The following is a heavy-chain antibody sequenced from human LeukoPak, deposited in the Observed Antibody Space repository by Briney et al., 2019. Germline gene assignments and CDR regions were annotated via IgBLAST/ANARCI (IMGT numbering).Heavy chain of an antibody. CDR1: GDSVSRNSVV. J-gene: IGHJ4*02. Sequence: SQTLSLTCDISGDSVSRNSVVWNWIRQSPSRGLEWLGRTYYRSKWYDDFAVSVKSRITINPDTSKNQFSLQLNSVTPEDTAVYYCARGTVTTSEYYFDYWGQGNLVTVSS. CDR3: ARGTVTTSEYYFDY. V-gene: IGHV6-1*01. CDR2: TYYRSKWYD. D-gene: IGHD4-17*01.